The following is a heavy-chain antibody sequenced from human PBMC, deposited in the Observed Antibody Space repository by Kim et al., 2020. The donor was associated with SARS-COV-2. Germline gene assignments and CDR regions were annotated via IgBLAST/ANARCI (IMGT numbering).Heavy chain of an antibody. CDR2: IWYDGSNK. CDR1: GFTFSSYG. J-gene: IGHJ4*02. V-gene: IGHV3-33*01. CDR3: ARDPGRVVATLGFDY. Sequence: GGSLRLSCAASGFTFSSYGMHWVRQAPGKGLEWVAVIWYDGSNKYYADSVKGRFTISRDNSKNTLYLQMNSLRAEDTAVYYCARDPGRVVATLGFDYWGQGTLVTVSS. D-gene: IGHD5-12*01.